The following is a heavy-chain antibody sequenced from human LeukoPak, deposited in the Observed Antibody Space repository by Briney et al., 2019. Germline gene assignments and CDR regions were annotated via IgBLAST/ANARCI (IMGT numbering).Heavy chain of an antibody. J-gene: IGHJ4*02. CDR2: ISAYNGNT. Sequence: ASVKVSCKASGYTFTSYGISWVRQAPGQGLEWMGWISAYNGNTNYAQKLQGRVTMTTDTSTSTAYMELRSLRSDDTAVYYCATLCGGATTPFFDYWGQGTLVTVSS. D-gene: IGHD1-26*01. CDR3: ATLCGGATTPFFDY. V-gene: IGHV1-18*01. CDR1: GYTFTSYG.